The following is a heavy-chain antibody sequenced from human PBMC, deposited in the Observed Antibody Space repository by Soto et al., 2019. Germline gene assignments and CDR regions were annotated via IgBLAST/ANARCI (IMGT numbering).Heavy chain of an antibody. J-gene: IGHJ4*02. D-gene: IGHD2-2*01. Sequence: SETLSLTCTVSGGSISSSSYYWGWIRQPPGKGLEWIGSIYYSGSTYYNPSLKSRVTISVDTSKNQFSLKLSSVTAADTAVYYCARHGVVVPAAIPTYYFDYWGQGTLVT. CDR3: ARHGVVVPAAIPTYYFDY. CDR1: GGSISSSSYY. V-gene: IGHV4-39*01. CDR2: IYYSGST.